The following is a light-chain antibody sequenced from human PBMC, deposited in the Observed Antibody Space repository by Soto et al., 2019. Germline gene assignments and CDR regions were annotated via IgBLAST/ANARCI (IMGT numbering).Light chain of an antibody. V-gene: IGKV1-6*01. Sequence: AIQMTQSPSSLPASVGDRVTITCRASQGIRNDLGWYQQKPGKAPKLLIYAASSLQSGVPSRFSGSGSGTDFTLTISSLQPEDFATYYCQQYYSYPTFGQGTKVDIK. CDR3: QQYYSYPT. CDR2: AAS. CDR1: QGIRND. J-gene: IGKJ1*01.